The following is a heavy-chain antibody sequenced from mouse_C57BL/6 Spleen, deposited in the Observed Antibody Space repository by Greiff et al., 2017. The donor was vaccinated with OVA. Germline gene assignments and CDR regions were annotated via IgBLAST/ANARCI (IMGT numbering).Heavy chain of an antibody. CDR3: ARGEGKSNYIFDY. V-gene: IGHV1-72*01. Sequence: VKLQQPGAELVKPGASVKLSCKASGYTFTSYWMHWVKQRPGRGLEWIGRIDPNSGGTKYNEKFKSKATLTVDKPSSTAYMQLSSLTSEDSAVYYCARGEGKSNYIFDYWGQGTTLTVSS. CDR2: IDPNSGGT. J-gene: IGHJ2*01. CDR1: GYTFTSYW. D-gene: IGHD2-5*01.